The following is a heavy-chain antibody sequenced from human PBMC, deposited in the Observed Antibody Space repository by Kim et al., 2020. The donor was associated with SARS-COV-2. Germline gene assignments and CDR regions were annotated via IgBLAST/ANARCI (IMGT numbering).Heavy chain of an antibody. V-gene: IGHV3-30*01. CDR3: ARDGDDILTGSVDYYYGMDV. J-gene: IGHJ6*02. Sequence: FTISRDNSKNTLYLQMNSLRAEDTAVYYCARDGDDILTGSVDYYYGMDVWGQGTTVTVSS. D-gene: IGHD3-9*01.